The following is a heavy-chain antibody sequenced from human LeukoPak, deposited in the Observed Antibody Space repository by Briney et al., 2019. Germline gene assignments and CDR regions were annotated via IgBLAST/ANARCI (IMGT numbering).Heavy chain of an antibody. CDR3: ARVTAWFGELSDAFDI. CDR2: IYYSGST. V-gene: IGHV4-59*01. Sequence: SETLSLTCTVSGGSISSYYWSWIRQPPGKGLEWIGYIYYSGSTNYNPSLKSRVTISVDTSKNQFSLKLSSVTAADTAVYYCARVTAWFGELSDAFDIWGQGTMVTVSS. D-gene: IGHD3-10*01. J-gene: IGHJ3*02. CDR1: GGSISSYY.